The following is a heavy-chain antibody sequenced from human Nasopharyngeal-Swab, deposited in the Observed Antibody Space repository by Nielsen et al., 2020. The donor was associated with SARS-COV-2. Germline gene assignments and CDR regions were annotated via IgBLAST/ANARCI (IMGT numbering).Heavy chain of an antibody. CDR2: MYTSGIT. Sequence: LRLSCSVSGVSISSGSYYWSWIRQPAGKGLEWIGHMYTSGITNYNPSLKSRVAISIDTSKNQFSLRLSSVTAADTAVYYCAREDRWTLTSFYYALDVWGQGTTVTVSS. CDR3: AREDRWTLTSFYYALDV. J-gene: IGHJ6*02. D-gene: IGHD3-9*01. V-gene: IGHV4-61*09. CDR1: GVSISSGSYY.